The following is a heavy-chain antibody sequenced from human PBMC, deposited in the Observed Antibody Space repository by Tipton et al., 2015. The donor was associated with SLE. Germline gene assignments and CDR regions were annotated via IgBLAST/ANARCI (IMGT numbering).Heavy chain of an antibody. V-gene: IGHV3-23*01. CDR3: ANGMDV. CDR2: ISGGDGDI. CDR1: GFSLSKSA. J-gene: IGHJ6*02. Sequence: SLRLSCVASGFSLSKSAMGWARQAPGKGLEWVSAISGGDGDIYYADSVKGRFTISRDNSENTLYLQMSTLRVEDTALYYCANGMDVWGQGTMVTVSS.